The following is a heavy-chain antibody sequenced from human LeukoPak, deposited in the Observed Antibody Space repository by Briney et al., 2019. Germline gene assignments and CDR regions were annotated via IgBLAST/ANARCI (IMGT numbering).Heavy chain of an antibody. CDR2: ISGNSRDI. J-gene: IGHJ4*02. D-gene: IGHD4-17*01. CDR3: ARDEPGYGDPVADY. V-gene: IGHV3-48*01. CDR1: GFTFSSYS. Sequence: PGGSLRLSCAASGFTFSSYSMNWVRQAPGKGLVWVSYISGNSRDIYYADSVKGRFTISRDNARNSLYLQMNSLRAEDTAVYCCARDEPGYGDPVADYWGQGSLVTVSS.